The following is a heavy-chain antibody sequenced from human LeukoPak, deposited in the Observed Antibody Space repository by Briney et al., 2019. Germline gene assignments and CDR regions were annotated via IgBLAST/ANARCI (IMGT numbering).Heavy chain of an antibody. CDR3: ATERIATAGSIY. CDR1: GFTFSDYY. CDR2: ISSSGSTI. Sequence: GGSLRLSCAASGFTFSDYYMSWIRQAPGKGLEWVSYISSSGSTIYYADSVKGRFTVSRDNSKSTLYLQMNSLRAEDTSVYYCATERIATAGSIYWGQGTLVTVSS. D-gene: IGHD6-13*01. V-gene: IGHV3-11*04. J-gene: IGHJ4*02.